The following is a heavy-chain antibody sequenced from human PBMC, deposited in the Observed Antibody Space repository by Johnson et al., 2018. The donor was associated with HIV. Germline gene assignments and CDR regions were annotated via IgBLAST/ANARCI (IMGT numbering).Heavy chain of an antibody. CDR1: GFSFSTYN. Sequence: QMQLVESGGGVVQPGRSLRLSCAASGFSFSTYNMHWVRHAPGRGLEWVAFISYSGSDTYSVAAVKGRFTVSRDNSENTLFLQMNSLRDEDTAVYYCAKERTAMVTPFDAWGQGTRVTVSS. CDR2: ISYSGSDT. V-gene: IGHV3-30*18. D-gene: IGHD5-18*01. CDR3: AKERTAMVTPFDA. J-gene: IGHJ3*01.